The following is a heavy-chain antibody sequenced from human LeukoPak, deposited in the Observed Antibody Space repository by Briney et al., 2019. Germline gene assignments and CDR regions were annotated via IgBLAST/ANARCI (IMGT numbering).Heavy chain of an antibody. CDR2: ISSSGSTI. D-gene: IGHD1-26*01. CDR1: GFTFSSYE. CDR3: ARGLMSGSYYGGGPYYFDY. Sequence: PGGSLRLSCAASGFTFSSYEMNWVRQAPGKGLEWVSYISSSGSTIYYADSVKGRFTIARDNAKNSLYLKMNSLRAEDTAVYYCARGLMSGSYYGGGPYYFDYWGQGTLVTVSS. V-gene: IGHV3-48*03. J-gene: IGHJ4*02.